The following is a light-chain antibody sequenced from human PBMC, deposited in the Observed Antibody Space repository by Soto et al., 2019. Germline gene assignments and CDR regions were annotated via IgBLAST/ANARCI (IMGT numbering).Light chain of an antibody. V-gene: IGKV3-11*01. J-gene: IGKJ5*01. CDR1: QSVSSI. Sequence: EIVMTQPPATQSVSPGERATLYCRASQSVSSILACYQQKPGQAPRLLIYGASSRATGIPDRFSGSGSGTDFTLTISSLEPEDFAVYYCQQRSNWPPITFGQGTRLEIK. CDR2: GAS. CDR3: QQRSNWPPIT.